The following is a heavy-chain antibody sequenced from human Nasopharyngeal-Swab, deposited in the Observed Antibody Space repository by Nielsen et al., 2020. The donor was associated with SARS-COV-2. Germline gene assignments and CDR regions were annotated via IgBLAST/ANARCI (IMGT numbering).Heavy chain of an antibody. CDR3: ARHVSTTIFGVVIISYFDY. CDR2: IYYSGST. J-gene: IGHJ4*02. D-gene: IGHD3-3*01. V-gene: IGHV4-59*08. CDR1: GGSISSYY. Sequence: SETLSLTCTVSGGSISSYYRSWIRQAPGKGLEWIGYIYYSGSTNYNPSLKSRVTISVDTSKNQFSLKLSSVTAADTAVYYCARHVSTTIFGVVIISYFDYWGQGTLVTVSS.